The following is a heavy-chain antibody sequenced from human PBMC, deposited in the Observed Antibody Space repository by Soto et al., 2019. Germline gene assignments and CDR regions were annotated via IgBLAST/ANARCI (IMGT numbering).Heavy chain of an antibody. Sequence: EVQLVESGGGLVKPGGSLRLSCAASGFTFSSYSMNWVRQAPGKGLEWVSSISSSSSYIYYADSVKGRFTISRDNAKNSLYLQMNSLRAEDTAVSYCAREILSSSWEYYYYYGMDVWGQGTTVTVSS. CDR3: AREILSSSWEYYYYYGMDV. CDR2: ISSSSSYI. V-gene: IGHV3-21*01. J-gene: IGHJ6*02. D-gene: IGHD6-13*01. CDR1: GFTFSSYS.